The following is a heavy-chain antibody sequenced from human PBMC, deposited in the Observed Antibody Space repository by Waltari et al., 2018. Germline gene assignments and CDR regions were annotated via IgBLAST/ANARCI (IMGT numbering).Heavy chain of an antibody. CDR2: INQAGNT. CDR3: ARGIDY. CDR1: GGSSSGYY. J-gene: IGHJ4*02. V-gene: IGHV4-34*02. Sequence: VQLQQWGAGLVKPSETLSLTCAVYGGSSSGYYWSWFRQPPGKGLEWIGEINQAGNTNHNPALKSRVTISVETAKSQFSLRLDSVTAADTALYDCARGIDYWGQGTLVTVSS.